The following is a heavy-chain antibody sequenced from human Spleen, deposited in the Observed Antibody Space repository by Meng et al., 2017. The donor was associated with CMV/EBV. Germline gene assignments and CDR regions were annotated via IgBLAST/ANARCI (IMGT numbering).Heavy chain of an antibody. Sequence: GGSLRLSCAASGFTFSSYAMSWVRQAPGKGLEWVSSISSSSSYIYYADSVKGRFTISRDNAKNSLYLQMNSLRAEDTALYYCAKANYGGNSGGMDVWGQGTTVTVSS. CDR1: GFTFSSYA. D-gene: IGHD4-23*01. CDR3: AKANYGGNSGGMDV. V-gene: IGHV3-21*04. CDR2: ISSSSSYI. J-gene: IGHJ6*02.